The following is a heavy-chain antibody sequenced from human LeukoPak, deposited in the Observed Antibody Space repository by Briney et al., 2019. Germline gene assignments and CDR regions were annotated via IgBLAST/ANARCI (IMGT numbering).Heavy chain of an antibody. CDR3: ATDRYDFWSGSTGPRFDP. J-gene: IGHJ5*02. CDR2: FDPEDGET. Sequence: ASVKVSCKVSGYTLTELSMHWVRQAPGKGLEGMGGFDPEDGETIYAQKFQGRDTMTEDTSTDTAYMELSSLRSEDTAVYYCATDRYDFWSGSTGPRFDPWGQGTLVTVSS. V-gene: IGHV1-24*01. D-gene: IGHD3-3*01. CDR1: GYTLTELS.